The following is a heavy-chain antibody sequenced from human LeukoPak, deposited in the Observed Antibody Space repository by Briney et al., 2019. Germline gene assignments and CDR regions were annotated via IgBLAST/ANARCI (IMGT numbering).Heavy chain of an antibody. CDR2: IYNSGTT. V-gene: IGHV3-53*01. Sequence: PGGSPRLSCAASGFSVSSNYMSWVRQAPGKGLEWVAVIYNSGTTKYADSVKGRFTIARDSSNNTLYLQMNSLRAEDTAVYYCARGWEWWDYWGQGSLVTVSS. CDR3: ARGWEWWDY. CDR1: GFSVSSNY. J-gene: IGHJ4*02. D-gene: IGHD2-15*01.